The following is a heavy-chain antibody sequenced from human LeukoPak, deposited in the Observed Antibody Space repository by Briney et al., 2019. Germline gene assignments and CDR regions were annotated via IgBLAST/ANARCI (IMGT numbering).Heavy chain of an antibody. D-gene: IGHD2-21*02. V-gene: IGHV3-23*01. Sequence: PGGSLRLSCAASGFTFSSYAMSWVRQALGKGLEWVSVISGSGGSTYYVDSVKGHFTISRDNSKNTLYLQMNSLRAEDTAVYFCAKSPGFVVVTAISSWGQGTLVTVSS. J-gene: IGHJ4*02. CDR1: GFTFSSYA. CDR2: ISGSGGST. CDR3: AKSPGFVVVTAISS.